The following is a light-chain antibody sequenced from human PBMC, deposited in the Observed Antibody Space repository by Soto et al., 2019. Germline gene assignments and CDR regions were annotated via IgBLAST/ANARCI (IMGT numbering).Light chain of an antibody. CDR2: EGS. Sequence: QSVLTQPASVSGSPGQSITISCTGSSADVGRYNLVSWYQQFPAKAPKLIIYEGSERPSGVSDRFSGSQSANTASLTISGLQAEDEADYYCCSYGRSGTLLFGGGTKLTVL. V-gene: IGLV2-23*01. J-gene: IGLJ2*01. CDR1: SADVGRYNL. CDR3: CSYGRSGTLL.